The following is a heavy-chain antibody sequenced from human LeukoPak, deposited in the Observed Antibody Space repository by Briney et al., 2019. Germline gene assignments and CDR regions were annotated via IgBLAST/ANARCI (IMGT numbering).Heavy chain of an antibody. CDR1: GFTFSYYS. J-gene: IGHJ5*02. Sequence: GGSLRLSCVASGFTFSYYSMNWARQAPGKGLEWISYIRSRDGTVSYADSVKGRFTISRDNSKNTLYLQMNSLRAEDTAVYYCARFLEWLLNWFDPWGQGTLVTVSS. D-gene: IGHD3-3*01. V-gene: IGHV3-23*01. CDR2: IRSRDGTV. CDR3: ARFLEWLLNWFDP.